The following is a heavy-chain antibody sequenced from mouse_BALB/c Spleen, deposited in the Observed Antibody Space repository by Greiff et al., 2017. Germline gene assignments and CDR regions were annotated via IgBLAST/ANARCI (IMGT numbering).Heavy chain of an antibody. D-gene: IGHD1-1*01. V-gene: IGHV5-6-3*01. CDR2: INSTGGST. CDR3: ARVGITAVVARAMDY. J-gene: IGHJ4*01. CDR1: GFTFSSYG. Sequence: EVKLMESGGGLVQPGGSLKLSCAASGFTFSSYGMSWVRQTPDKRLELVATINSTGGSTYYPDSVKGRFTISRDNAKNTLYLQMSSLKSEDTAMYYCARVGITAVVARAMDYWGQGTAVTVSS.